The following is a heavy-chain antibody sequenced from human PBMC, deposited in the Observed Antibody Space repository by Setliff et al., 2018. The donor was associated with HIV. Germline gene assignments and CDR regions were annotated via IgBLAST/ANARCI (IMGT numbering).Heavy chain of an antibody. CDR3: AKDKSSGWDAFDI. J-gene: IGHJ3*02. CDR1: GFDFDNLY. CDR2: ISDSGSSQ. D-gene: IGHD6-19*01. V-gene: IGHV3-11*04. Sequence: PGGSLRLSCAASGFDFDNLYMAWIRQAPGKGLEWVSYISDSGSSQSYADSVKGRFTISRDNAKNSLFLQMNTLRAEDTGLYYCAKDKSSGWDAFDIWGQGTMVTVSS.